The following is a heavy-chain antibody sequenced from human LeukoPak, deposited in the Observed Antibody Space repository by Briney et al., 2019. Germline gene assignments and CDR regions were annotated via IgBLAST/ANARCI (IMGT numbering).Heavy chain of an antibody. CDR2: ISYDGSNK. J-gene: IGHJ5*02. V-gene: IGHV3-30*19. Sequence: GGSLRLSCAASGFTFSNYGMHWVLQAPGKGLEWVAVISYDGSNKYYADSVKGRFTISRDNSKNTLYLQMNSLRAEDTAVYYCARDDCSSTSCLNNWFDPWGQGTLVTVSS. CDR3: ARDDCSSTSCLNNWFDP. D-gene: IGHD2-2*01. CDR1: GFTFSNYG.